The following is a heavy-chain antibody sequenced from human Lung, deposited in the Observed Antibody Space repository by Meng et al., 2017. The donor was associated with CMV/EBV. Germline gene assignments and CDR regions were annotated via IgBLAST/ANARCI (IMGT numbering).Heavy chain of an antibody. D-gene: IGHD7-27*01. CDR3: ASPLGILGIVDL. CDR1: GGSISSSSYY. CDR2: IYYSGST. Sequence: LQLQESGPGLVKPSEPLSLTCTASGGSISSSSYYWGWIRQPPGKGLEWIGSIYYSGSTYYNPSLKSRVTISVDTSKNQFSLKLSSVTAADTAVYYCASPLGILGIVDLWGRGTLVTVSS. J-gene: IGHJ2*01. V-gene: IGHV4-39*01.